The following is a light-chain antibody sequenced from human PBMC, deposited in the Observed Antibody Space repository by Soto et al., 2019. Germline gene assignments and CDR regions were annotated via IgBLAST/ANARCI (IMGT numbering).Light chain of an antibody. J-gene: IGKJ2*01. CDR3: QHYGKSMYT. CDR1: QSVTSTY. Sequence: EIVLTQSPGTLSLSPGERATLSCRASQSVTSTYLAWYQQKPGQGPRLLIYGASSRATGIPDRFIGSGSGTDFTLTVSRLEPEDFAVYYCQHYGKSMYTFGQGTKLEIK. CDR2: GAS. V-gene: IGKV3-20*01.